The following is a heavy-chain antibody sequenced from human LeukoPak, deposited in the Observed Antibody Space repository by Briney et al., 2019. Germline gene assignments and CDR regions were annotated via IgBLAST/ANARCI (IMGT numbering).Heavy chain of an antibody. D-gene: IGHD3-10*01. CDR2: ISWNSGSI. CDR3: ARAPISMIRGVGNWFDP. J-gene: IGHJ5*02. V-gene: IGHV3-9*01. Sequence: PGRSLRLSCAASGFTFDNYAMHWVRQAPGKGLEWVSGISWNSGSIDYADSVKGRFTISRDNAKSSLYLQMNSLRAEDTALYYCARAPISMIRGVGNWFDPWGQGTLVTVSS. CDR1: GFTFDNYA.